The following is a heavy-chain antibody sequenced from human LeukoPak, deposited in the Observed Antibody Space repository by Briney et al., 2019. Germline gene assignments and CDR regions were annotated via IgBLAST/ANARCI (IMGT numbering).Heavy chain of an antibody. Sequence: PSETLSLTCTVSVVSISSYYWSWIRQPPGKGLEWIVYIYYSGSTNYNPSLKSRVTISVDTSKNQFSLKLSSVTAADTAVYYCARANYGSGYGMDVWGQGTTVTVSS. J-gene: IGHJ6*02. CDR1: VVSISSYY. V-gene: IGHV4-59*01. D-gene: IGHD3-10*01. CDR2: IYYSGST. CDR3: ARANYGSGYGMDV.